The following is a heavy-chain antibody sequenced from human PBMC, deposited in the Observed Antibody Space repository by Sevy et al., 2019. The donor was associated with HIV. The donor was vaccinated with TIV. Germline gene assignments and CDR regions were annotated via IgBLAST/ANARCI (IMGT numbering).Heavy chain of an antibody. CDR1: GGSISSGSYY. Sequence: SETLSLTCAVSGGSISSGSYYWTWIRQPAGKGLEWIGRIYSNGSTNYNPSLKSRVTTSADTSKNQFSLRLRSVTAAETAVYYCATSWRYYASGKPEDLFDYWGQGTQVTVSS. J-gene: IGHJ4*02. CDR2: IYSNGST. D-gene: IGHD3-10*01. CDR3: ATSWRYYASGKPEDLFDY. V-gene: IGHV4-61*02.